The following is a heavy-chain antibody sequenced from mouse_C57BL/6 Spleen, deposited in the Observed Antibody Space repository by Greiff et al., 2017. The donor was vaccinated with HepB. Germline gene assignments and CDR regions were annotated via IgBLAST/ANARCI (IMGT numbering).Heavy chain of an antibody. CDR2: ISYDGSN. D-gene: IGHD1-1*01. V-gene: IGHV3-6*01. CDR1: GYSITSGYY. Sequence: EVQLQQSGPGLVKPSQSLSLTCSVTGYSITSGYYWNWIRQFPGNKLEWMGYISYDGSNNYNPSLKNRISITRDTSKNQFFLKLNSVTTEDTATYYCARERGYGSSPWYFDVWGTGTTVTVSS. J-gene: IGHJ1*03. CDR3: ARERGYGSSPWYFDV.